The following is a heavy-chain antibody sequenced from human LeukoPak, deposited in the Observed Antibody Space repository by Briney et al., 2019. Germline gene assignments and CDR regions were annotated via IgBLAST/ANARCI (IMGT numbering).Heavy chain of an antibody. CDR2: INPYSGGT. CDR3: ARGVYGGNSDY. CDR1: GYTFTGYS. D-gene: IGHD4-23*01. Sequence: ASVKVSCKASGYTFTGYSTHWVRQAPGQGLEWMGWINPYSGGTNYAQKFQGRVTMTRDTSTSTAYMELSSLRFDDTAVYYCARGVYGGNSDYWGQGTLVTVSS. J-gene: IGHJ4*02. V-gene: IGHV1-2*02.